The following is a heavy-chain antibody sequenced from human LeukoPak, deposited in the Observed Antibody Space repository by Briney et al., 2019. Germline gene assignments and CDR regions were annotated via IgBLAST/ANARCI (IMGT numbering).Heavy chain of an antibody. J-gene: IGHJ4*02. D-gene: IGHD3-3*01. CDR3: AKAMVDFWSGYYTGAPYYFDY. CDR1: GFTFSSYA. Sequence: PGGSLRLSCAASGFTFSSYAMSWVRQAPGKGLEWVSAISGSGGSTYYADSVKGRFTISRDNSKNTLYLQMNSLRAEDTAVYCCAKAMVDFWSGYYTGAPYYFDYWGQGTLVTVSS. V-gene: IGHV3-23*01. CDR2: ISGSGGST.